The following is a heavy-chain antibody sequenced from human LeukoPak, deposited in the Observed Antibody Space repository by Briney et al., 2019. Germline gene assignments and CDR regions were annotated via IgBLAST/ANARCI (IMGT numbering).Heavy chain of an antibody. CDR1: AYIFTNYY. Sequence: ASVKVSCKASAYIFTNYYIHWVRQAPGQGLEWMGFINPTDDSTNYAQKFRGRVTVSRDTSTSTIYMELSSLRSDDTAMYYCAREGDGYKKLDYHAQAIRATGS. V-gene: IGHV1-46*01. D-gene: IGHD5-24*01. CDR2: INPTDDST. J-gene: IGHJ4*02. CDR3: AREGDGYKKLDY.